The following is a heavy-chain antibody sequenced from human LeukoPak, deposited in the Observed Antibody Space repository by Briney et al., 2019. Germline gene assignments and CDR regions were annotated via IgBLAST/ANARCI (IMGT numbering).Heavy chain of an antibody. Sequence: SVNVSCKASVGTFSSYAISWVRQPPGQGLEWVGGIIPIFGTANYAQKFQGRVTITADESTSTAYMELSSLRSEDTAVYYCAIDIVVVVAATGFDYWGQGALVTVSS. CDR3: AIDIVVVVAATGFDY. V-gene: IGHV1-69*01. CDR2: IIPIFGTA. CDR1: VGTFSSYA. J-gene: IGHJ4*02. D-gene: IGHD2-15*01.